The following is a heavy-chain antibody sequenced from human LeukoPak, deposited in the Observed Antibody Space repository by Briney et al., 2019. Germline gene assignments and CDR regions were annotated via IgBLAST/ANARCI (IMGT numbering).Heavy chain of an antibody. D-gene: IGHD3-3*01. CDR3: ARQTYYDFWSGYSTEFDP. CDR2: IYYSGST. Sequence: PSETLSLTCTVSGGSISSYYWSWIRQPPGKGLEWIGYIYYSGSTNYNPSLKSRVTISVDTSKNQFSLKLSSVTAADTAVYYCARQTYYDFWSGYSTEFDPWGQGTLVTVSS. V-gene: IGHV4-59*08. CDR1: GGSISSYY. J-gene: IGHJ5*02.